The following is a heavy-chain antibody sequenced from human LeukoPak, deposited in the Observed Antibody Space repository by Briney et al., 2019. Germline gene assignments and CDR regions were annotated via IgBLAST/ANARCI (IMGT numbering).Heavy chain of an antibody. D-gene: IGHD6-19*01. CDR1: GFTFSSYS. CDR3: ARGAIAVAGPPGY. J-gene: IGHJ4*02. CDR2: ISSSSSYI. V-gene: IGHV3-21*04. Sequence: GGSLRLSCAASGFTFSSYSMNWVRQAPGKGLEWVSSISSSSSYIHYADSVKGRFTISRDNAKNSLYLQMNSLRSDDTAVYYCARGAIAVAGPPGYWGQGTLVTVSS.